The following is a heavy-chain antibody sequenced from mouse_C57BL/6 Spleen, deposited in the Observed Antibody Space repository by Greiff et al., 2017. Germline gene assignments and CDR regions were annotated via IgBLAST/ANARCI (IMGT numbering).Heavy chain of an antibody. Sequence: EVQLQESGPVLVKPGASVKMSCKASGYTFTDYYMNWVKQSHGKSLEWIGVINPYNGGTSYNQKFKGKATLTVDKSSSTAYMELISLTSEASAVYYGARDYGSSYEAWFAYWGQGTLVTVSA. V-gene: IGHV1-19*01. CDR1: GYTFTDYY. J-gene: IGHJ3*01. CDR2: INPYNGGT. D-gene: IGHD1-1*01. CDR3: ARDYGSSYEAWFAY.